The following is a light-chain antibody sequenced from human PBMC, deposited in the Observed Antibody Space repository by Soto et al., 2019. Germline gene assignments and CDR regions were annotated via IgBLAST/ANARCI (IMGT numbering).Light chain of an antibody. J-gene: IGKJ1*01. V-gene: IGKV3-15*01. Sequence: EVVMTQSPATLSVSPGERVTLSCRASQSISSNLAWYQLKAGQTPRLLVYGASTMATGFPGKFSGSGSGTEFTLTISDLQSEDFAVYFCQQYNDWPPTFGQGTKWEIK. CDR3: QQYNDWPPT. CDR2: GAS. CDR1: QSISSN.